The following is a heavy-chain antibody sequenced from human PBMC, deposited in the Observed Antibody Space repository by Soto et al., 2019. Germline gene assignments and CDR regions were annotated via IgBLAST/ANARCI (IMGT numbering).Heavy chain of an antibody. Sequence: PGGSLRLSXSASGFTFSEYSMHWVRQAPGKGLQYVSTISSDGDITYYADSVKGRFTISRDNSKNTLYLQMNSLRPEDTAVYYCVKVSTFYDILTGYYSTNFFDPWGQGTLVTVS. CDR2: ISSDGDIT. J-gene: IGHJ5*02. CDR1: GFTFSEYS. D-gene: IGHD3-9*01. V-gene: IGHV3-64D*06. CDR3: VKVSTFYDILTGYYSTNFFDP.